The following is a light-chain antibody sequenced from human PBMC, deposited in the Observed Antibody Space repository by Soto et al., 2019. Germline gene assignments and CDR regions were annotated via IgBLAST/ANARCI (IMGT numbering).Light chain of an antibody. CDR1: QSLRSSY. Sequence: EIVLTQSPGTLSLSPGEGGTLSCRASQSLRSSYLAWYQQKPGQAPRLLIYGASRRATGTPDRFSGSGSGTDFTLTINRLEPEDFAVYYCKQYSSSPRTFGQGTKVDIK. J-gene: IGKJ1*01. CDR2: GAS. CDR3: KQYSSSPRT. V-gene: IGKV3-20*01.